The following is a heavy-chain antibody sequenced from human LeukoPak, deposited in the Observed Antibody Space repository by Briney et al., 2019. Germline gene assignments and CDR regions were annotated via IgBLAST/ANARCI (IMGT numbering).Heavy chain of an antibody. CDR3: ARDPYYGSGPFRLY. CDR2: IDNTSRYI. J-gene: IGHJ4*02. D-gene: IGHD3-10*01. Sequence: GGSLRLSCAASGFTFSTYGMHWVRQVPGKGLDWVSYIDNTSRYIEYADSVKGRFTISRDNARSLVYLQMDTLRSDDTAVYCARDPYYGSGPFRLYWGQGILVTVS. CDR1: GFTFSTYG. V-gene: IGHV3-21*06.